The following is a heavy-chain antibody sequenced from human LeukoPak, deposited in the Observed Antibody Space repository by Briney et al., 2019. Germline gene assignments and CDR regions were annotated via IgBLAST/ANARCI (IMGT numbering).Heavy chain of an antibody. V-gene: IGHV4-39*07. Sequence: SETLSLTCSVSGGSISSRSSYWGWVRQSPGKGLEWIGSVYYNGPTYYNPSLMGRVTISRDTSKNQFSLKLSSVTAADTAVYYCARALGDYYDSSGYYPHDAFDIWGQGTMVTVSS. D-gene: IGHD3-22*01. CDR1: GGSISSRSSY. CDR2: VYYNGPT. J-gene: IGHJ3*02. CDR3: ARALGDYYDSSGYYPHDAFDI.